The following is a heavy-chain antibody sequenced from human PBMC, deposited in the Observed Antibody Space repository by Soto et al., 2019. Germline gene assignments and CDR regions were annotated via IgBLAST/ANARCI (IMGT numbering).Heavy chain of an antibody. Sequence: PSETLSLTCTVSGGSLSSYYWIWIRQPPGKGLEWIGSIYYSGRTNYNPSLKSRVPISVDTSTHQFSLRLSAVTAAETAVYYCARVRWGSSSWVEYWGQGTLVTVSS. D-gene: IGHD6-13*01. V-gene: IGHV4-59*01. CDR2: IYYSGRT. CDR1: GGSLSSYY. CDR3: ARVRWGSSSWVEY. J-gene: IGHJ4*02.